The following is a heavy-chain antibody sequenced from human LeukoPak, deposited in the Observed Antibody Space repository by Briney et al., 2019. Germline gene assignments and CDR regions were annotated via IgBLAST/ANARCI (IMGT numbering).Heavy chain of an antibody. CDR1: GYSIGRDYY. CDR3: ARDGGYPTTDEGFDP. D-gene: IGHD5-12*01. Sequence: PSETLSLTSKVSGYSIGRDYYWAWLRQPPGKGLEWIGSIFHTGRTVYNPSYESRLTISMDTSKNEFFLRLDSVTAADTAVYFCARDGGYPTTDEGFDPWGLGTLVTVSS. J-gene: IGHJ5*02. CDR2: IFHTGRT. V-gene: IGHV4-38-2*02.